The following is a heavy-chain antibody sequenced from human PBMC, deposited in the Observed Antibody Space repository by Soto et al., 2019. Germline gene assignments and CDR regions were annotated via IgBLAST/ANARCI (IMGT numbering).Heavy chain of an antibody. J-gene: IGHJ5*02. D-gene: IGHD3-9*01. CDR3: ARGVRYFDWLLSRWFDP. Sequence: ASVKVSCKASGYTFTSYDINWARQATGQGLEWMGWMNPNSGNTGYAQKFQGRVTMTRNTSISTAYMELSSLRSEDTAVYYCARGVRYFDWLLSRWFDPWGQGTLVTVSS. V-gene: IGHV1-8*01. CDR1: GYTFTSYD. CDR2: MNPNSGNT.